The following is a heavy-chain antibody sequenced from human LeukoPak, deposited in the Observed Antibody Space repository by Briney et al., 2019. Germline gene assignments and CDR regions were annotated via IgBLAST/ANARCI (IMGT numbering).Heavy chain of an antibody. Sequence: SETLSLTCTVSGGSISSGSYYWSWIRQPAGKGLEWIGRIYTSGSTNYSPSLKSRVTISVDTSKNQFSLKLSSVTAADTAVYYCARGAYSGTRDWFDPWGQGTLVTVSS. CDR3: ARGAYSGTRDWFDP. V-gene: IGHV4-61*02. J-gene: IGHJ5*02. CDR2: IYTSGST. D-gene: IGHD5-12*01. CDR1: GGSISSGSYY.